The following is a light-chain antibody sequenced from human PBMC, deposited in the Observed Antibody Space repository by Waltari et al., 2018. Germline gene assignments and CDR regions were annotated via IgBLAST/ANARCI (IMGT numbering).Light chain of an antibody. J-gene: IGKJ1*01. CDR1: QCISAY. Sequence: IHVIQSTSSMSASVGDRVTITCRASQCISAYLNWFQVKPGRAPNLLIYAATSLQSGIPSRFNGSGSGAHFTLTISRLRPEDSASYFCQQNYRTPPTFGQGTKVEI. V-gene: IGKV1-39*01. CDR3: QQNYRTPPT. CDR2: AAT.